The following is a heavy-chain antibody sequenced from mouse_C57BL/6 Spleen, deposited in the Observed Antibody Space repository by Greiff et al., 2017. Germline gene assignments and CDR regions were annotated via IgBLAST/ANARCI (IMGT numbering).Heavy chain of an antibody. Sequence: EVKLVESGGGLVKPGGSLKLSCAASGFTFSDYGMHWVRQAPEKGLEWVAYISSDSSTIYYADTVKGRFTISRDNAKNTLFLQMTSLRSEDTAMYYCARHDYAGFAYWGQGTLGTVSA. D-gene: IGHD2-4*01. CDR1: GFTFSDYG. J-gene: IGHJ3*01. CDR2: ISSDSSTI. CDR3: ARHDYAGFAY. V-gene: IGHV5-17*01.